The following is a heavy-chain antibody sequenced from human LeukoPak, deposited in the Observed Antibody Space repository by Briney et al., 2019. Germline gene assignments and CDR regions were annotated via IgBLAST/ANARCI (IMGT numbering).Heavy chain of an antibody. CDR1: GGSISSYY. CDR3: ARHSYYFDY. CDR2: IYYSGST. V-gene: IGHV4-59*08. Sequence: SETLSLACTVSGGSISSYYWSWIRQPPGKGLEWIGYIYYSGSTNYNPSLKSRVTISVDTSKNQFSLKLSSVTAADTAVYYCARHSYYFDYWGQGTLVTVSS. D-gene: IGHD6-6*01. J-gene: IGHJ4*02.